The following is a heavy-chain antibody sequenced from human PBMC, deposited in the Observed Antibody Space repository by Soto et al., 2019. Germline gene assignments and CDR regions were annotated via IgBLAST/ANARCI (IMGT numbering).Heavy chain of an antibody. CDR3: ARLEWGIAARPLDY. J-gene: IGHJ4*02. D-gene: IGHD6-6*01. Sequence: LGESLKISCKGSGYSFTSYWISWVRQMPGKGLEWMGRIDPSDSYTNYSPSFQGHVTISADKSISTAYLQWSSLKASDTAMYYCARLEWGIAARPLDYWGQGALVTVSS. CDR2: IDPSDSYT. CDR1: GYSFTSYW. V-gene: IGHV5-10-1*01.